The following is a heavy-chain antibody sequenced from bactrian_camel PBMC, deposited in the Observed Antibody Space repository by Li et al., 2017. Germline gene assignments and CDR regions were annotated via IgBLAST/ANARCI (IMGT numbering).Heavy chain of an antibody. D-gene: IGHD1*01. CDR3: VADRPNWASWRKPGAWNY. Sequence: VQLVESGGGLVQPGGSLRLACAASGFTFSRNDMIWVRQAPGKGLEWVSGIMSGGGRTRYADSVKGRFTISQDNANNTLSLNMNSLGPEDTAMYYCVADRPNWASWRKPGAWNYWGQGTQVTVS. V-gene: IGHV3S40*01. CDR1: GFTFSRND. J-gene: IGHJ4*01. CDR2: IMSGGGRT.